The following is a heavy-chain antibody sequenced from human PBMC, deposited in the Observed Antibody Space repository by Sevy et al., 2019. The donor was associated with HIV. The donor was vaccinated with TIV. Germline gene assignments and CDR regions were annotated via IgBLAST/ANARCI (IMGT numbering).Heavy chain of an antibody. CDR3: STTRDYYDSSGYPFDY. J-gene: IGHJ4*02. D-gene: IGHD3-22*01. CDR1: GYTLTELS. V-gene: IGHV1-24*01. Sequence: ASVKVSCKVSGYTLTELSMDWVRQAPGKGLEWMATFDPEDGETIYAQKFQGRVTMTEDTSTDTAYMELSSLRSEDTAVYYCSTTRDYYDSSGYPFDYWGQGTLVTVSS. CDR2: FDPEDGET.